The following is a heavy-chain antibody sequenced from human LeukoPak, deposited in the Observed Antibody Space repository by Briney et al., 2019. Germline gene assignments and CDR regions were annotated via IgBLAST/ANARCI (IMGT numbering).Heavy chain of an antibody. Sequence: GGSLRLSCAASEFTFSSFPMHWVRQAPGKGLEWVAVISYDGANKYYADSVKGRFTISRDNSKNKLYLQMNSLRAEDTAVYYCAKAPFVVPAAPPFDYWGQGTLVTVSS. D-gene: IGHD2-2*01. CDR3: AKAPFVVPAAPPFDY. V-gene: IGHV3-30-3*01. CDR2: ISYDGANK. CDR1: EFTFSSFP. J-gene: IGHJ4*02.